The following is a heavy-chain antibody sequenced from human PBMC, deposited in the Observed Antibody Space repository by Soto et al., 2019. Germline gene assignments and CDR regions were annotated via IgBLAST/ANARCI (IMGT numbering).Heavy chain of an antibody. CDR3: ATSYGSGSQAFDN. V-gene: IGHV1-69*02. D-gene: IGHD3-10*01. J-gene: IGHJ4*02. CDR2: TIPILSMS. Sequence: QVHLVQSGAELKKPGSSVRVSCKASGDTFSSYTINWVRQAPGLGLEWMGRTIPILSMSNYALKFQGRLTITADKSTSTDYMELSSMRSEDTAIYYCATSYGSGSQAFDNWGQGALVTVSS. CDR1: GDTFSSYT.